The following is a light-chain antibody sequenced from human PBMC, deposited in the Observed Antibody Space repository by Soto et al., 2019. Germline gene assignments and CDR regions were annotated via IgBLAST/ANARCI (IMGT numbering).Light chain of an antibody. CDR3: HQYGTAPLT. CDR2: GAS. CDR1: QSVAANY. Sequence: VLTQSPGTLSLSPGEMATLSCRAIQSVAANYLAWYQQKRGQAPRHLIYGASSRATGFPDRFSGSGSGTDFTLTISRLEPEYCSVYYCHQYGTAPLTFGPGTKVDIK. J-gene: IGKJ3*01. V-gene: IGKV3-20*01.